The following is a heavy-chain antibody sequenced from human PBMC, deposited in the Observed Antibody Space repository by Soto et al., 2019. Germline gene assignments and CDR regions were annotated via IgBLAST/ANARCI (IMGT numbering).Heavy chain of an antibody. CDR1: GGSMSTYY. CDR2: IYASGST. D-gene: IGHD3-22*01. CDR3: ARANYFESSGHFDY. Sequence: SETLSLTCTASGGSMSTYYWNWIRQPPGKGLESIGYIYASGSTNYNPSFKSRVAISIDTSKRQISLKVSSVTAADTAMYYCARANYFESSGHFDYWGPGTLVTVS. V-gene: IGHV4-59*12. J-gene: IGHJ4*02.